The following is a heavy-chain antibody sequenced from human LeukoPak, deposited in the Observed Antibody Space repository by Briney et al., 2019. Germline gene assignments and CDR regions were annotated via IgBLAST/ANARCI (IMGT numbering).Heavy chain of an antibody. Sequence: PGGSLRLSCAASGFTFSSYWMSWVRQAPGKGLEWVANIKQDGSEKYYVDSVKGRFTISRDNAKNSLYLQMNSLRAEDTAVYYCAGGAWNQTAPPHYYGVDAWGQGTTVTVSS. CDR2: IKQDGSEK. J-gene: IGHJ6*02. D-gene: IGHD1-1*01. CDR3: AGGAWNQTAPPHYYGVDA. CDR1: GFTFSSYW. V-gene: IGHV3-7*04.